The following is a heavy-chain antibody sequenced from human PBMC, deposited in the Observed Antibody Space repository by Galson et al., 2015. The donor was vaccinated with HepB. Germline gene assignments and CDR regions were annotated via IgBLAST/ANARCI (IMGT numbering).Heavy chain of an antibody. CDR3: ARGRGYCSSTSCYKVGEYSSRGSYYYYYYMDV. J-gene: IGHJ6*03. Sequence: SLRLSCAASGFTFSSYSMNWVRQAPGKGLEWVSSISSSSSYIYYADSVKGRFTISRDNAKNSLYLQMNSLRAEDTAVYYCARGRGYCSSTSCYKVGEYSSRGSYYYYYYMDVWGKGTTVTVSS. V-gene: IGHV3-21*01. D-gene: IGHD2-2*02. CDR2: ISSSSSYI. CDR1: GFTFSSYS.